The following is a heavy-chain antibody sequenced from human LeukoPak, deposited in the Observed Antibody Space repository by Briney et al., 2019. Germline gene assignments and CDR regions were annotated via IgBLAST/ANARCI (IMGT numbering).Heavy chain of an antibody. Sequence: GGSLRLSCAASGFTFSSYSMNWVRQAPGKGLEWVSYISSSSSTIYYADSVRGRFTISRDKSKNTVSLQMNSLRAEDTAVYYCARDRGYSTAGDYWGQGTVVTISS. D-gene: IGHD3-22*01. V-gene: IGHV3-48*01. CDR3: ARDRGYSTAGDY. J-gene: IGHJ4*02. CDR2: ISSSSSTI. CDR1: GFTFSSYS.